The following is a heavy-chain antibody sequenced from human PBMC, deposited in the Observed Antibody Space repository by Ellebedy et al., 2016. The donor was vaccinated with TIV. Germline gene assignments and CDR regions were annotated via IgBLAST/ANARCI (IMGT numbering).Heavy chain of an antibody. D-gene: IGHD3-10*01. Sequence: GESLKISXAASGFTFSRYAMSWVRQAPGKGLEWVSAISGSGGSTYYADSVKGRFTISRDNSKNTLYLQMNSLRVEDTAVYYCAKRATITMVRGPENYWGQGTLVTVSS. CDR1: GFTFSRYA. V-gene: IGHV3-23*01. J-gene: IGHJ4*02. CDR3: AKRATITMVRGPENY. CDR2: ISGSGGST.